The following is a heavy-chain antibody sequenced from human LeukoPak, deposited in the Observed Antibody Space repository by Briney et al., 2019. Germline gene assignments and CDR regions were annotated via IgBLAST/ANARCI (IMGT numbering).Heavy chain of an antibody. D-gene: IGHD2-2*01. CDR2: ISYDGSNK. V-gene: IGHV3-30-3*01. Sequence: GESLRLSCAASGFTFSSYAMHWVRQAPGKGLEWVAVISYDGSNKYYADSVKGRFTISRDNSKNTLYLQMNSLRAEDTAIYYCAKEVVPGTSRSFDYWGQGTLVTVSS. J-gene: IGHJ4*02. CDR1: GFTFSSYA. CDR3: AKEVVPGTSRSFDY.